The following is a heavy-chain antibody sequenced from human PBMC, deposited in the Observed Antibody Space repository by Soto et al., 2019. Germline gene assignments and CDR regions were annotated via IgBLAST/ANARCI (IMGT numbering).Heavy chain of an antibody. CDR3: ARRDILTGYPNY. V-gene: IGHV1-69*10. CDR1: GYTFTKFH. Sequence: SVEVSCKASGYTFTKFHIHWVRQAPGQGLEWMGGINPICGITNDAQRFQGRVTITADKSTSTAYMELSSLTSEDTAVYYCARRDILTGYPNYWGQGTLVTVSS. D-gene: IGHD3-9*01. J-gene: IGHJ4*02. CDR2: INPICGIT.